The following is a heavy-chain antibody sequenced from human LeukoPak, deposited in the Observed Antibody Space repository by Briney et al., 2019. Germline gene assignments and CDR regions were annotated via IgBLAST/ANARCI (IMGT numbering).Heavy chain of an antibody. CDR3: ARFGYVAAVDV. CDR2: INPAGSET. J-gene: IGHJ4*02. Sequence: EGSLRLSCAASGFTSTNYAMNWVRQAPGKGLEWVANINPAGSETYYVDPVKGRFSVSRDNAKNLVYLQMNSLRAEDTAVYHCARFGYVAAVDVWGQGTPVTVSS. D-gene: IGHD2-15*01. V-gene: IGHV3-7*01. CDR1: GFTSTNYA.